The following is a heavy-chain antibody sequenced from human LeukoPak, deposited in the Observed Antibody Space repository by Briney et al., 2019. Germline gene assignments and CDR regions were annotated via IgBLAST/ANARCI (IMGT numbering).Heavy chain of an antibody. CDR3: ARGSGSPDY. V-gene: IGHV3-48*01. D-gene: IGHD1-26*01. J-gene: IGHJ4*02. Sequence: PGGSLRLSCAASGFIFSSYRMNWVRQAPGKGLEWVSYISYSSSAIYYADSVKGRFTISRDNAKNSLDLQMNSLRAEDTAVYYCARGSGSPDYWGQGTLVTVSS. CDR2: ISYSSSAI. CDR1: GFIFSSYR.